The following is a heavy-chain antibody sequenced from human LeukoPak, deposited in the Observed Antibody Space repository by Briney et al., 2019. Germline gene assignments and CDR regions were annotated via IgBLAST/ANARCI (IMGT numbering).Heavy chain of an antibody. CDR3: ARDLGVGGYCSSTSCSWFDP. D-gene: IGHD2-2*01. Sequence: ASVKVSCKASGYTFTSYGISWVRQAPGQGLEWMGWISAYNGNTNDAQKLQGRVTMTTDTSTSTAYMELRSPRSDDTAVYYCARDLGVGGYCSSTSCSWFDPWGQGTLVTVSS. CDR1: GYTFTSYG. J-gene: IGHJ5*02. CDR2: ISAYNGNT. V-gene: IGHV1-18*04.